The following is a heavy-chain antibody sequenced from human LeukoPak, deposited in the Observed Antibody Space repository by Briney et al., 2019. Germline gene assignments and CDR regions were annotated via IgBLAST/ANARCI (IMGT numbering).Heavy chain of an antibody. J-gene: IGHJ4*02. CDR1: GFTFSSYW. Sequence: GGSLRLSCVASGFTFSSYWMHWVRQDPRKGLVWVSRINGDGRNINYADSVRGRFTISRDNAKNTLYLQMNSLRAEDTAVYYCARELVYYDSSGYTIGDYWGQGTLVTVSS. D-gene: IGHD3-22*01. CDR3: ARELVYYDSSGYTIGDY. V-gene: IGHV3-74*01. CDR2: INGDGRNI.